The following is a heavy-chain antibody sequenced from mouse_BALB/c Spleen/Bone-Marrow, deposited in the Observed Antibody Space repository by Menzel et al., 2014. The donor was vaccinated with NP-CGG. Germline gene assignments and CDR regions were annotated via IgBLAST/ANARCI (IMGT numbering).Heavy chain of an antibody. CDR3: ARGGISVDY. Sequence: VQLQQSGAELVRPGSSVKISCESSGYVFSTYWTNWVKQRPGQGLEWIGQIYPGDGDTDYNGKFKDKATLTAGKSSNTAYMQLSSLTSEDSAVYFCARGGISVDYWGQGTTLTVSS. V-gene: IGHV1-80*01. CDR1: GYVFSTYW. CDR2: IYPGDGDT. J-gene: IGHJ2*01.